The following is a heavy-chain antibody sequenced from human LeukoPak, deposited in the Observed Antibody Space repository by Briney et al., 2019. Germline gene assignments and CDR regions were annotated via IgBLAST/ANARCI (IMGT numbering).Heavy chain of an antibody. D-gene: IGHD4-11*01. CDR2: IIPIFGTA. J-gene: IGHJ5*02. CDR3: ATYSSTVISGSAPQNWFGP. CDR1: GGTFSSYA. V-gene: IGHV1-69*05. Sequence: SVKVSCKASGGTFSSYAISWVRQAPGQGLEWMGGIIPIFGTANYAQKFQGRVTITTDESTSTAYMELSSLRSEDTAVYYCATYSSTVISGSAPQNWFGPWGQGTLVTVSS.